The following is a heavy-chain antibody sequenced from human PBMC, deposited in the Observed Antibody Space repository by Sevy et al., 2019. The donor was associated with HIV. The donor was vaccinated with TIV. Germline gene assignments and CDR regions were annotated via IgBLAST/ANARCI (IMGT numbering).Heavy chain of an antibody. CDR1: GFSFSTYW. CDR2: IKQDESEK. CDR3: AKGNSSSFDY. Sequence: GGSLRLSCAASGFSFSTYWMHWVRQAPGKGLEWVANIKQDESEKYYVASVKGRFTISRDNAKNSVYLEMNSLRPEDTAIHYCAKGNSSSFDYWGQRTLVTVSS. D-gene: IGHD3-22*01. J-gene: IGHJ4*02. V-gene: IGHV3-7*01.